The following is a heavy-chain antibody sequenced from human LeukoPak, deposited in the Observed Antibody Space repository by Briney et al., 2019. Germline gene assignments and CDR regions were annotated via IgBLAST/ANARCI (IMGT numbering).Heavy chain of an antibody. CDR1: GFNFRSYW. J-gene: IGHJ4*02. CDR2: TKPDGKEE. D-gene: IGHD3-22*01. Sequence: AGGSLRLSCAASGFNFRSYWMSWVRQAPGKGLEWVANTKPDGKEEYYADSVKGRFTISRDYATNSVHLQMNSLRAEDTAVYYCARDSSGYQWGQGTLVTVSS. V-gene: IGHV3-7*01. CDR3: ARDSSGYQ.